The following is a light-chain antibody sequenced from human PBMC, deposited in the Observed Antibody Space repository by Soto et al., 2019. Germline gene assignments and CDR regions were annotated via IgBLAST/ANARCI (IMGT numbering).Light chain of an antibody. CDR1: NSNIGRNA. Sequence: QSVLTQPPSASGTPGQRVTISCSGSNSNIGRNAVNWYQQLPGAAPNLLIYSNNQRPSGVPDRFSGSKSGTSDSLAISGLQSEDEADYYCAAWDESPNVPVFGGGTKLTVL. V-gene: IGLV1-44*01. J-gene: IGLJ3*02. CDR3: AAWDESPNVPV. CDR2: SNN.